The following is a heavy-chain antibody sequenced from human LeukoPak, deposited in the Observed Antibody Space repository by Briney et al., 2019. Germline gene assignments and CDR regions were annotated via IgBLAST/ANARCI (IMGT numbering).Heavy chain of an antibody. D-gene: IGHD3-22*01. CDR1: GGSFSGYY. V-gene: IGHV4-34*01. CDR3: ARGVMNYDRSGYIFDY. CDR2: INHSGST. Sequence: PSETLSLTCAVYGGSFSGYYWSWIRQPPGKGLEWIGEINHSGSTNYNPSLKSRVTISVDTSKNQFSLKLSSVTAADTAVYYCARGVMNYDRSGYIFDYWGQGTLVTVSS. J-gene: IGHJ4*02.